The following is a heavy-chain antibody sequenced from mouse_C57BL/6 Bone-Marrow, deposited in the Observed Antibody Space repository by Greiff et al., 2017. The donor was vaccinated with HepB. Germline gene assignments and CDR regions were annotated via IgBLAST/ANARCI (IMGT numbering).Heavy chain of an antibody. CDR3: ARDGSSRYYFDY. D-gene: IGHD1-1*01. CDR2: INPYNGGT. Sequence: EVKLVESGPVLVKPGASVKMSCKASGYTFTDYYMNWVKQSHGKSLEWIGVINPYNGGTSYNQKFKGKATLTVDKSSSTAYMELNSLTSEDSAVYYCARDGSSRYYFDYWGQGTTLTVSS. CDR1: GYTFTDYY. J-gene: IGHJ2*01. V-gene: IGHV1-19*01.